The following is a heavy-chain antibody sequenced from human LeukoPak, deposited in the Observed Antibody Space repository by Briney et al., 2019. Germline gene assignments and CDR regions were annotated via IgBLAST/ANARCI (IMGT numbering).Heavy chain of an antibody. CDR1: GGSFSGYY. D-gene: IGHD5-18*01. CDR3: TIDTAMVTNY. Sequence: SETLSLTCAVYGGSFSGYYWSWIRQPPGKGLEWIGEINHSGSTNYNPSLKGRVTISVDTSKNQFSLKLSSVTAADTAVYYCTIDTAMVTNYWGQGTLVTVSS. J-gene: IGHJ4*02. V-gene: IGHV4-34*01. CDR2: INHSGST.